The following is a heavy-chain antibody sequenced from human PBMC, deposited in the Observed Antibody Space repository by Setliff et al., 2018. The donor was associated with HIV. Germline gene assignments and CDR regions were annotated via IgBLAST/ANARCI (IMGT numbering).Heavy chain of an antibody. CDR1: GGSFSEYY. D-gene: IGHD5-12*01. V-gene: IGHV4-34*01. J-gene: IGHJ6*03. CDR3: ARGATLLPGYSDRWEYFYMDV. Sequence: PSETLSLTCAAYGGSFSEYYWSWIRQSPGKGLEWIGEINHSGSTHYNPPLKSRATISVDTSKNQFSLRLNSVTAADTAVYYCARGATLLPGYSDRWEYFYMDVWGKGTTVTVSS. CDR2: INHSGST.